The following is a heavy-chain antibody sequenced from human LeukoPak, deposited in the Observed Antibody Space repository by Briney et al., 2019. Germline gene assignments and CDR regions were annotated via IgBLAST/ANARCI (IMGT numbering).Heavy chain of an antibody. V-gene: IGHV3-30-3*01. D-gene: IGHD5-24*01. CDR1: GFTFSSYA. J-gene: IGHJ4*02. CDR3: ARDDVRDGYNFHFDY. Sequence: GRSLRLSCTASGFTFSSYAMHWVRQAPGKGLEWVAVISYDGSNKYYADSVKCRFTISRDNSKNTLYLQMNSLRAEDTAVYYCARDDVRDGYNFHFDYWGQGTLVTVSS. CDR2: ISYDGSNK.